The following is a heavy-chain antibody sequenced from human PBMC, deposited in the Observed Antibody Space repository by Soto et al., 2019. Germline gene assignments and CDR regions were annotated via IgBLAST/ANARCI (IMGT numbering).Heavy chain of an antibody. D-gene: IGHD3-22*01. CDR3: AGGGTSYYYDRSQHPGYYYVAMDF. CDR2: IWYDGNNK. Sequence: GRSLRLSCAASGLTFSSYGMHWVRQAPGKGLEWVAVIWYDGNNKYYADSVKGRFTISRDNSKNTPYLQMNSLRAEETAVYYCAGGGTSYYYDRSQHPGYYYVAMDFWGQGTRVTVSS. CDR1: GLTFSSYG. V-gene: IGHV3-33*01. J-gene: IGHJ6*02.